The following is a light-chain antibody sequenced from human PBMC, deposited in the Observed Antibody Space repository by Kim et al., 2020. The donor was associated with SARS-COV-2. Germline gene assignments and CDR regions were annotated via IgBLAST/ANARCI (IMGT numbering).Light chain of an antibody. CDR1: SSNSWTDDD. V-gene: IGLV1-40*01. CDR3: QSYDSSLSAGV. Sequence: TISCPGSSSNSWTDDDVHWHQQLPGPAPLLLNDNKSQRPAGVPDRFSGSNSGTSASLAITGLQAEDEADYYCQSYDSSLSAGVFGGGTKLTVL. CDR2: NKS. J-gene: IGLJ3*02.